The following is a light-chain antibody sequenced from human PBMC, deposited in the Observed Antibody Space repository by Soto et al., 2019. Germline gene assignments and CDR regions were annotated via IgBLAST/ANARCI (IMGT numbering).Light chain of an antibody. Sequence: QSVLTQPASVSASPGQSVTISCSGINFDVEDRYISWYQQRPGQAPKLMIYAVNQRPSGVPDRFSGSRSGNTASLIVSGLQTADEGAYYCSSYAGPNFVVFGGGTKVTVL. J-gene: IGLJ2*01. CDR3: SSYAGPNFVV. CDR1: NFDVEDRY. V-gene: IGLV2-8*01. CDR2: AVN.